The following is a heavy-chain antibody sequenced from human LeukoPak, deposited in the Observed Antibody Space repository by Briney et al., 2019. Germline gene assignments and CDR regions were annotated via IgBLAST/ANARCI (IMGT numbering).Heavy chain of an antibody. D-gene: IGHD4-17*01. Sequence: SETLSLTCTVSGYSISSGYYWGWIRQPPGKGLEWIGSIYHSGSTYYNPSLKSRVTISVDTSKNQFSLKLSSVTAADTAVYYCARDYVDMTTVTVSNDYWGQGTLVTVSS. CDR3: ARDYVDMTTVTVSNDY. J-gene: IGHJ4*02. V-gene: IGHV4-38-2*02. CDR1: GYSISSGYY. CDR2: IYHSGST.